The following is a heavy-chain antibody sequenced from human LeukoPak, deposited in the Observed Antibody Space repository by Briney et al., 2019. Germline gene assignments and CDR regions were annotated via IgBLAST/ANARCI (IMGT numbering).Heavy chain of an antibody. CDR1: GFTFSSYW. CDR2: IKKDGSEK. J-gene: IGHJ3*02. V-gene: IGHV3-7*01. D-gene: IGHD3-10*01. CDR3: ARNYFGSGSYYNVAFDI. Sequence: GGSLRLSCAASGFTFSSYWMSWVRQAPGKGLEWVANIKKDGSEKYYVDSVKGRFTISRDNAKNSLYLQMNSLRPEDTAVYYCARNYFGSGSYYNVAFDIWGQGTMVTVSS.